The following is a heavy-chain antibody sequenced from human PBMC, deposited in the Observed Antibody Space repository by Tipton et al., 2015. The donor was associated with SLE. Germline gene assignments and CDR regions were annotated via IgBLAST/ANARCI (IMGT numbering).Heavy chain of an antibody. Sequence: LRLSCAVYGGSFSGYYWSWIRQPPGKGLEWMGEINHSGSTNYNPSLKSRVTISVDTYKNQFSLKLSSVTAADTSVYYCAREEEGVEYSSCWGQGTLVTVAS. CDR1: GGSFSGYY. CDR2: INHSGST. V-gene: IGHV4-34*01. D-gene: IGHD6-6*01. CDR3: AREEEGVEYSSC. J-gene: IGHJ4*02.